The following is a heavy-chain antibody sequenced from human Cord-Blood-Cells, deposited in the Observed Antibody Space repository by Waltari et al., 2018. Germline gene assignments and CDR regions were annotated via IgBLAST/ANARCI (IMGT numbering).Heavy chain of an antibody. V-gene: IGHV4-34*01. CDR3: ARGVENYYDY. CDR1: GGSFSGYY. J-gene: IGHJ4*02. D-gene: IGHD2-15*01. CDR2: INHSGRT. Sequence: QVQLQQWGAGLLKPPETLSLTCAVYGGSFSGYYWSWIRQPPGKGLEWIGEINHSGRTNYNPSLKSRVTISVDTSKNQFSLKRSSVTAADTAVYYCARGVENYYDYWGQGTLVTVSS.